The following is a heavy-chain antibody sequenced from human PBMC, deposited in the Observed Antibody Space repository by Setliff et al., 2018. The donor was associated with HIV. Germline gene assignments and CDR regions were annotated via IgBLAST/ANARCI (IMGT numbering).Heavy chain of an antibody. CDR3: ARANSQWQAYYYYMDA. CDR2: IITIFGTA. CDR1: GGTFSSYA. D-gene: IGHD6-19*01. V-gene: IGHV1-69*13. Sequence: SVKVSCKASGGTFSSYAISWVRQAPGQGLEWMGGIITIFGTANYAQKFRGRVTITADESTSTAYMELSSLRSEDTAVYYCARANSQWQAYYYYMDAWGKGTTVTVSS. J-gene: IGHJ6*03.